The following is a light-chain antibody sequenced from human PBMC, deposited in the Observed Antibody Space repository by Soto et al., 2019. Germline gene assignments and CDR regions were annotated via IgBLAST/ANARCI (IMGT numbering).Light chain of an antibody. CDR3: QQRSNFT. Sequence: EIVLTQSPATLSLSPGDRATLSCRASQSVSSYLAWYQQKPGQAPRLLIYDASNRATGIPARFSGSGSGTDFTLTISSLEPEDFAVYYCQQRSNFTFGGGTKVEIK. V-gene: IGKV3-11*01. J-gene: IGKJ4*01. CDR1: QSVSSY. CDR2: DAS.